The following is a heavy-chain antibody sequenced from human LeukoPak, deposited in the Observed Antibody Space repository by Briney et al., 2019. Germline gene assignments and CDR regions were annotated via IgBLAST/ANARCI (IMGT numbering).Heavy chain of an antibody. Sequence: SETLSLTCTVSGGSISSYYWSWIRQPPGKGLEWIGYIYYSGSTNYNPSLKSRDTISVDTSKNQFSLKLSSVTAADTAVYYCATGGRLYYFDYWGQGTLVTVSS. D-gene: IGHD3-16*01. J-gene: IGHJ4*02. V-gene: IGHV4-59*01. CDR1: GGSISSYY. CDR3: ATGGRLYYFDY. CDR2: IYYSGST.